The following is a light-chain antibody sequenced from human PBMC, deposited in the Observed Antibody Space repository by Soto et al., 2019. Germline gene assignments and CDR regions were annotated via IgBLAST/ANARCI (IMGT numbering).Light chain of an antibody. CDR1: SDDVGGYDY. CDR3: SSYTATNEELL. V-gene: IGLV2-14*01. J-gene: IGLJ2*01. CDR2: EVS. Sequence: QSALTQPASVSGSPGQSITISCTGSSDDVGGYDYVSWYQQHPGKAPKLVIYEVSHRPSGISDRFSGSKSDTTASLTISGLEADYDEDYFCSSYTATNEELLFGGGTKLTV.